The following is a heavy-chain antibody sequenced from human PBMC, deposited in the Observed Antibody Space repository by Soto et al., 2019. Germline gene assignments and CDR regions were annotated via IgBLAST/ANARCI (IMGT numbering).Heavy chain of an antibody. J-gene: IGHJ6*04. V-gene: IGHV4-34*01. CDR1: GGSFSGYY. CDR2: INHSGST. D-gene: IGHD3-3*01. CDR3: ARGPSGWSGNWTDLLEV. Sequence: SETLSLTCAVYGGSFSGYYWSWIRQPPGKGLEWIGEINHSGSTTYNPSLESRVTVSVDTSKNQFSLKLNSVTAADTAVYYRARGPSGWSGNWTDLLEVWGKGTTVTVAS.